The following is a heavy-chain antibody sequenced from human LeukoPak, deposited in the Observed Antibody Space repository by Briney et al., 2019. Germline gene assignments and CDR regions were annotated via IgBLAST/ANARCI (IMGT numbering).Heavy chain of an antibody. Sequence: GGSLRLSCAASGFTFSNYVASWVRQAPGKGLEWVSVISGNGVSTNYADSVRGRFTISRDNSKNTVFLQMNSLRAEDTAIYYCAKGYYDFWSGYYPNFDYWGQGTLVTVSS. CDR2: ISGNGVST. V-gene: IGHV3-23*01. J-gene: IGHJ4*02. CDR1: GFTFSNYV. CDR3: AKGYYDFWSGYYPNFDY. D-gene: IGHD3-3*01.